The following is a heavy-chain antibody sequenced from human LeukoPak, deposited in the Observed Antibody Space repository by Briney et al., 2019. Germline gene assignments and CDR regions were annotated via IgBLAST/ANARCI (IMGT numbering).Heavy chain of an antibody. Sequence: EASVKVSGKASGGTFSSYAISWVRQAPGQGLEWMGGIIPIFGTANYAQKFQGRVTITADESTSTAYMELSSLRSEDTAVYYCARGDYGDYGYWGQGTLVTVSS. CDR2: IIPIFGTA. CDR3: ARGDYGDYGY. J-gene: IGHJ4*02. D-gene: IGHD4-17*01. CDR1: GGTFSSYA. V-gene: IGHV1-69*01.